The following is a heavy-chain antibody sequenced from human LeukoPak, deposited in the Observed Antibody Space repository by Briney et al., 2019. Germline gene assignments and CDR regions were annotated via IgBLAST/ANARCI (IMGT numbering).Heavy chain of an antibody. CDR1: GGSISSSSDY. CDR2: IYNSGST. V-gene: IGHV4-39*07. CDR3: ARRSVDYGGNSESYFDY. D-gene: IGHD4-23*01. Sequence: PSESLSLTCTVSGGSISSSSDYWGWIRQPPGKGLEWIGIIYNSGSTYYNPSLKSRVTISVDTSKNQFSLKLSSVTAADTAVYYCARRSVDYGGNSESYFDYWGQGTLVTVSS. J-gene: IGHJ4*02.